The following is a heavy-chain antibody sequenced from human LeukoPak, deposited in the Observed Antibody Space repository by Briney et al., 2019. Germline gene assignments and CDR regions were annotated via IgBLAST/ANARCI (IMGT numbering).Heavy chain of an antibody. CDR3: ARHYFYIGYMDV. CDR1: GGSLTSGGYY. J-gene: IGHJ6*03. D-gene: IGHD2/OR15-2a*01. V-gene: IGHV4-39*01. CDR2: MHHSGGN. Sequence: PSETLSLTCTVSGGSLTSGGYYWGWIRQPPGKGLEWIGSMHHSGGNYYNPSLKSRVTISVDTSKNQFSLNLTSVTAADTAVYYCARHYFYIGYMDVWGKGTTVTVSS.